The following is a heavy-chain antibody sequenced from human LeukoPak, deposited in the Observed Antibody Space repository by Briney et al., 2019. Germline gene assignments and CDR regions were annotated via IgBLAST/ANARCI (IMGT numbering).Heavy chain of an antibody. CDR1: GGSISSYY. J-gene: IGHJ4*02. Sequence: SETLSLTCTVSGGSISSYYWSWIRQPPGKGLEWIGYIFYSGSTSYNPSLTSRLTISVDTSKNQFSLKLTSVTAADTAVYYCARHYTSGWDLDYWGQGTLVTVSS. CDR2: IFYSGST. V-gene: IGHV4-59*08. CDR3: ARHYTSGWDLDY. D-gene: IGHD6-19*01.